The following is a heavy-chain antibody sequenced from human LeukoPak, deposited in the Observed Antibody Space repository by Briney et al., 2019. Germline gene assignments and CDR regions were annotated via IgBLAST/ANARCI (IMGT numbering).Heavy chain of an antibody. CDR3: ARGHSYGKILLDY. J-gene: IGHJ4*02. CDR2: IYYSGST. V-gene: IGHV4-39*01. CDR1: GGSISSSSYY. D-gene: IGHD5-18*01. Sequence: SETLSLTCTVSGGSISSSSYYWGWIRQPPGKELEWIGSIYYSGSTYYNPSLKSRVTISVDTSKNQFSLKLSSVTAADTAVYYCARGHSYGKILLDYWGQGTLVTVSS.